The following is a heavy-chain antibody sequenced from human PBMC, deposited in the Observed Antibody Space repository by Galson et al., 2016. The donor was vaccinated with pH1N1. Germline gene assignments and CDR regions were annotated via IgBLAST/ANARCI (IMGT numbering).Heavy chain of an antibody. V-gene: IGHV3-30*03. CDR3: ATAGFGARKFDY. J-gene: IGHJ4*02. Sequence: SLRLSCAASGFTFSSYGMHWVRQAPGKGLEWMAYISHAGSNENYADSVKGRFTISRDNSQSTLYLQMSSLKPEDTAVYYCATAGFGARKFDYWGQGTLVTVSS. CDR2: ISHAGSNE. CDR1: GFTFSSYG. D-gene: IGHD3-10*01.